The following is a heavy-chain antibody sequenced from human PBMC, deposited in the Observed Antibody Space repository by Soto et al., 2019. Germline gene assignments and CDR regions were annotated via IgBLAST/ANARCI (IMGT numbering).Heavy chain of an antibody. CDR3: AKGRYDSSGYYYYGMDV. CDR2: ISGSGGST. J-gene: IGHJ6*02. D-gene: IGHD3-22*01. V-gene: IGHV3-23*01. CDR1: GFTFSSYA. Sequence: SLRLSCAASGFTFSSYAMSWVRQAPGKGLEWVSAISGSGGSTYYADSVKGRFTISRDNSKNTLYLQMNSLRAEDTAVYYCAKGRYDSSGYYYYGMDVWGQGTTVTVSS.